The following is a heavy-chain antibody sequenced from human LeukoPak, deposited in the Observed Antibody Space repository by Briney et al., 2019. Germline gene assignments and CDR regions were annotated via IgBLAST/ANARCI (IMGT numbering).Heavy chain of an antibody. Sequence: GGSLRLSCAASGFTFSSYWMHWVRQAPGKGLVWVSRINSDGSSTSYADSVKDRFTISRDNAKNTLYLQMNSLRAEDTAVYYCARDQMAYCSSTSCYDDGMDVWGKGTTVTVSS. D-gene: IGHD2-2*01. V-gene: IGHV3-74*01. CDR2: INSDGSST. J-gene: IGHJ6*04. CDR3: ARDQMAYCSSTSCYDDGMDV. CDR1: GFTFSSYW.